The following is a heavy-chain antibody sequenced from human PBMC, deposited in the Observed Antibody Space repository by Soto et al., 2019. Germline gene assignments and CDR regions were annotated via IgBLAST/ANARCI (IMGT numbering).Heavy chain of an antibody. J-gene: IGHJ4*02. CDR2: MHHSGTT. CDR1: GYSISNDYY. V-gene: IGHV4-38-2*01. CDR3: ARARFQVLYGKPYFDS. Sequence: KTSETLSLTCAVSGYSISNDYYWGWIRQTPGKGLEWIGAMHHSGTTYYNPSLKSRVIMSVDTSKNQFSLQLRSVTAADTAVYYCARARFQVLYGKPYFDSWGQGTLVTVSS. D-gene: IGHD2-2*02.